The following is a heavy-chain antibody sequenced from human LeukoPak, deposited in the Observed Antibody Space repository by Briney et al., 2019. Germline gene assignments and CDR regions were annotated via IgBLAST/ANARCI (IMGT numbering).Heavy chain of an antibody. CDR3: ARVGGYCSGGSCYGYYFDY. Sequence: GASVKVSCKASGYTFTCYYMHWVRQAPGQGLEWMGWINPNSGGTNYAQKFQGRVTMTRDTSISTAYMELSRLRSDDTAVYYCARVGGYCSGGSCYGYYFDYWGQGTLVTVSS. J-gene: IGHJ4*02. CDR1: GYTFTCYY. V-gene: IGHV1-2*02. D-gene: IGHD2-15*01. CDR2: INPNSGGT.